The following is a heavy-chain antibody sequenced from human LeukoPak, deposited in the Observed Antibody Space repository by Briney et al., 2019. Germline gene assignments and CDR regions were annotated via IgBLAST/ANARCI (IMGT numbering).Heavy chain of an antibody. D-gene: IGHD6-19*01. Sequence: SVTVSCKASGGTFSSYAISWVRQAPGQGREWMGGIIPIFGTANYAQKFQGRVTITADESTSTAYMELSSLRSEDTAVYYCARAAVAGIHSGDYWGQGTLVTVSS. CDR2: IIPIFGTA. CDR3: ARAAVAGIHSGDY. V-gene: IGHV1-69*01. CDR1: GGTFSSYA. J-gene: IGHJ4*02.